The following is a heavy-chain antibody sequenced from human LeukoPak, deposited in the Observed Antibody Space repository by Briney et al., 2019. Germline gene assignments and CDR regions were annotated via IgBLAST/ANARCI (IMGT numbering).Heavy chain of an antibody. CDR1: GFTFSSYA. CDR3: ARDQITMLRGVIIKDYYYYYMDV. Sequence: GGSLRLSCAASGFTFSSYAMSWVRQAPGKGLEWVANIKQDGSEKYYVDSVKGRFTISRDNAKNSLYLQMKSLRAEDTAVYYCARDQITMLRGVIIKDYYYYYMDVWGKGTTVTVSS. V-gene: IGHV3-7*01. D-gene: IGHD3-10*01. J-gene: IGHJ6*03. CDR2: IKQDGSEK.